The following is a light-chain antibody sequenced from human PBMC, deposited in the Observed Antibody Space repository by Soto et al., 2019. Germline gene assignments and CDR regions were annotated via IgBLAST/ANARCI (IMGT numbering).Light chain of an antibody. Sequence: MTQSPTTLSASVGDRVTITCRASQSVGTWLVWYQHKPGQTPRLLIYDTSARATGVPARFSGSRSGPEFTLTINSLQSEDFAIYYCQRYNNWPLTFGGGTKVDIK. CDR2: DTS. CDR1: QSVGTW. J-gene: IGKJ4*01. CDR3: QRYNNWPLT. V-gene: IGKV3-15*01.